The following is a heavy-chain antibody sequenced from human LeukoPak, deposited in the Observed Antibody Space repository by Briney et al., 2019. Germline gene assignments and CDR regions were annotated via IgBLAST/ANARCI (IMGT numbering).Heavy chain of an antibody. V-gene: IGHV4-39*01. J-gene: IGHJ5*02. CDR3: ARHAPVPTDFWFDR. CDR1: GDSIRTNYY. Sequence: SETLSLTCTVSGDSIRTNYYWGWTRPPPGKGLEWIGQIYYSGRAYYTPSLKSRITTSVDRTKNHLSLKLSSVTAADTAVYDCARHAPVPTDFWFDRWGQGTLVTVSS. D-gene: IGHD2-2*01. CDR2: IYYSGRA.